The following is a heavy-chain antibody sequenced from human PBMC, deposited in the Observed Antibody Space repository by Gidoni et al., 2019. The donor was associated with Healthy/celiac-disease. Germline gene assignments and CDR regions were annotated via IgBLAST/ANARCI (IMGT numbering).Heavy chain of an antibody. CDR1: AFTVSSNY. J-gene: IGHJ4*02. CDR2: IYSGGST. CDR3: ARVNIWFGELGYYFDY. V-gene: IGHV3-66*02. D-gene: IGHD3-10*01. Sequence: EVQLLESGGGLVQPGGSLRLSCADSAFTVSSNYMSWGRQAPGKGLEWASVIYSGGSTYYADSVKGRFTITRDNSKNTLYLQMNSLRAEDTAVYYCARVNIWFGELGYYFDYWGQGTLVTVSS.